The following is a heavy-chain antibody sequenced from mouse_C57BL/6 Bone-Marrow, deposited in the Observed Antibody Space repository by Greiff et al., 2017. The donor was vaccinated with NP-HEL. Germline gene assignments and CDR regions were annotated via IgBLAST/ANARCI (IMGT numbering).Heavy chain of an antibody. Sequence: EVMLVESGEGLVKPGGSLKLSCAASGFTFSSYAMSWVRQTPEKRLEWVAYISSGGDYIYYADTVKGRFTISRDNAMNTLYLQMSSLKSEDTAMYYCTRDPLYYYGSSPFAYWGQGTLVTVSA. CDR2: ISSGGDYI. D-gene: IGHD1-1*01. V-gene: IGHV5-9-1*02. J-gene: IGHJ3*01. CDR3: TRDPLYYYGSSPFAY. CDR1: GFTFSSYA.